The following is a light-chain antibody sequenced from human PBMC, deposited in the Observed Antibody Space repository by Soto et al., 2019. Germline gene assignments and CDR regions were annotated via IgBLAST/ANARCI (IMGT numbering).Light chain of an antibody. V-gene: IGLV2-14*01. Sequence: QSVLTQPASVSGSPGQSITISCTGTSSDVGGYNYVSWYQQHPGKAPKLMIYDVSNRPSGVSNRFSGSKSGNTASLTISGLQAEDEADYYCSSYTSSSYSPVFGGGTKLTVL. J-gene: IGLJ2*01. CDR2: DVS. CDR1: SSDVGGYNY. CDR3: SSYTSSSYSPV.